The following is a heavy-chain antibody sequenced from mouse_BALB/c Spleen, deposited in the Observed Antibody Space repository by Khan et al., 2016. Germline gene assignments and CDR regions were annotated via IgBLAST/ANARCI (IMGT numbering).Heavy chain of an antibody. D-gene: IGHD1-1*01. J-gene: IGHJ2*01. Sequence: QVQLQQSGAELAKPGASVKMSCKASGYTFTSYWMHWVKQRPGQGLEWIGYINPSTGYTEYNQKFKDKATLTADKSSSTAYMQLSSLTSEDSAVDYCARSGSSYYFDYWGQGTTLTVSS. CDR1: GYTFTSYW. V-gene: IGHV1-7*01. CDR2: INPSTGYT. CDR3: ARSGSSYYFDY.